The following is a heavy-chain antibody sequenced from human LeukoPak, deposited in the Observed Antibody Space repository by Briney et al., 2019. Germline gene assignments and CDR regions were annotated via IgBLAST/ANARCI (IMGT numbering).Heavy chain of an antibody. CDR1: GYSFTSYW. V-gene: IGHV5-51*01. D-gene: IGHD2-2*02. CDR2: IYPGDSDT. J-gene: IGHJ4*02. CDR3: ARQGADGYCSSTSCYSY. Sequence: GESLKISCKGSGYSFTSYWIGWVRQMPGKGLEWMGIIYPGDSDTRYSPSFQGQVTISADKSIRPAYLQWSSLKASDTAMYYCARQGADGYCSSTSCYSYWGQGTLVTVSS.